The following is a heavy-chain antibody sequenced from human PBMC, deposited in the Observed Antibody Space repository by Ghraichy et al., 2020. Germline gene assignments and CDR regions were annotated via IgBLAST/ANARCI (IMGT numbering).Heavy chain of an antibody. D-gene: IGHD6-13*01. Sequence: SETLSLTCAVYGGSFSGYYWSWIRQPPGKGLEWIGEINHSGSTNYNPSLKSRVTISVDTSKNQFSLKLSSVTAADTAVYYCARAPPAFRRWVTGAGSSWYLDYWGQGTLVTVSS. V-gene: IGHV4-34*01. CDR3: ARAPPAFRRWVTGAGSSWYLDY. J-gene: IGHJ4*02. CDR1: GGSFSGYY. CDR2: INHSGST.